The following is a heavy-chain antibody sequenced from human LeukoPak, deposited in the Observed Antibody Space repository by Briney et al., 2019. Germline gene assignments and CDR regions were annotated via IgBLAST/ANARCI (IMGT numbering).Heavy chain of an antibody. CDR2: INHSGST. CDR3: ARGEVGLVD. V-gene: IGHV4-34*01. D-gene: IGHD1-26*01. Sequence: PSETLSLTCAVYGGSFSGYYWSGIRQPPGKGLEWIGEINHSGSTNYNPSLKSRVTISVDTSKNQFSLKLSSVTAADTAVYYCARGEVGLVDWGQGTLVTVSS. J-gene: IGHJ4*02. CDR1: GGSFSGYY.